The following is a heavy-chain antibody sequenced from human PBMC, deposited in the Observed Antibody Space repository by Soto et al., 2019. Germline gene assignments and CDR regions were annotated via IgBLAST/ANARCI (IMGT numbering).Heavy chain of an antibody. CDR3: ARDSIAVADHYYFDY. V-gene: IGHV3-66*01. CDR2: IYSGGST. D-gene: IGHD6-19*01. CDR1: GFTVSSNY. J-gene: IGHJ4*02. Sequence: TGGSLRLSCAASGFTVSSNYMSWVRQAPGKGLEWVSVIYSGGSTYYADSVKGRFTISRDNSKNTLYLQMNSLRAEDTAVYYCARDSIAVADHYYFDYWGQGTLVTVSS.